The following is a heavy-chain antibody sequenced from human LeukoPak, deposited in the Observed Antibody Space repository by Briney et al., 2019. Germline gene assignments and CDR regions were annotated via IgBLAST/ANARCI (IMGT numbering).Heavy chain of an antibody. CDR1: GFTFSSYA. CDR2: ITNSADTT. D-gene: IGHD1-26*01. CDR3: ARRGAVGATEFDY. J-gene: IGHJ4*02. V-gene: IGHV3-23*01. Sequence: GGSLRLSCAASGFTFSSYAMTWVRQAPGKGLEWVSAITNSADTTYYADSVKGQFTISRDNSKNTLYLQMNRLRAEDTAVDCCARRGAVGATEFDYGGQGTLVSVSS.